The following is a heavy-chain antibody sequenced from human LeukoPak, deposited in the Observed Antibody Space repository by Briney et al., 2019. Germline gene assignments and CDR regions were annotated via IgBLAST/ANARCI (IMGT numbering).Heavy chain of an antibody. J-gene: IGHJ3*01. CDR1: GYTFTSYY. CDR3: ARHRYDDILTGVPDAFDL. D-gene: IGHD3-9*01. CDR2: INPSGGST. Sequence: ASVKVSCKASGYTFTSYYMHWVRQAPGQGLEGMGIINPSGGSTSYAQKFQGRVTMTKDTSTSTVHMELSSLRSVDTDVYYCARHRYDDILTGVPDAFDLWGQGTMVPVSS. V-gene: IGHV1-46*03.